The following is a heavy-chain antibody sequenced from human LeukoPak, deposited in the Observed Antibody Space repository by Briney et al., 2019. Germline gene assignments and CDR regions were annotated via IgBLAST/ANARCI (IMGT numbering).Heavy chain of an antibody. D-gene: IGHD3-22*01. V-gene: IGHV3-23*01. J-gene: IGHJ4*02. CDR3: AKIQDYYDSSGYYSGFDY. Sequence: GGSLRLSCAASGFTFSSYAMSWVRQAPGKGLERVSAISGSGGSTYYADSVKGRFTISRDNSKNTLYLQMNSLRAEDTAVYYCAKIQDYYDSSGYYSGFDYWGQGTLVTVSS. CDR1: GFTFSSYA. CDR2: ISGSGGST.